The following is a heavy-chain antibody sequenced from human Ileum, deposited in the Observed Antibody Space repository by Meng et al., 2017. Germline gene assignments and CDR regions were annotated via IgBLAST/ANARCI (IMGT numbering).Heavy chain of an antibody. J-gene: IGHJ4*02. CDR3: ARSGVTTVTYLE. V-gene: IGHV4-34*01. CDR1: GGSFCMYY. Sequence: VQVQAAWGGMLKPWETRPLTCDRGGGSFCMYYWSRIWQTPGKGLEWIGEISRRGTTNNNPSLESGVCISQDTSKTQFSLTVCAVTAADSALYYCARSGVTTVTYLEWGQGTLVTVSS. D-gene: IGHD4-11*01. CDR2: ISRRGTT.